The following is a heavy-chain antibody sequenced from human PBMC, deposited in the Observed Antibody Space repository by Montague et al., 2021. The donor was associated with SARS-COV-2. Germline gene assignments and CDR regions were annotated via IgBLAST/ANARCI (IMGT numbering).Heavy chain of an antibody. V-gene: IGHV4-31*03. CDR1: SGPISTGHH. D-gene: IGHD3-10*01. Sequence: TLSLTCSVSSGPISTGHHCSWIRQHPMKGLEWIGYIYYSGSTYYNPSFKGRVTISIDTAKNQFSLELTSMTAADTAVYYCARDHGQWFGELWGHGLDVWGQGTTVIVSS. CDR2: IYYSGST. CDR3: ARDHGQWFGELWGHGLDV. J-gene: IGHJ6*02.